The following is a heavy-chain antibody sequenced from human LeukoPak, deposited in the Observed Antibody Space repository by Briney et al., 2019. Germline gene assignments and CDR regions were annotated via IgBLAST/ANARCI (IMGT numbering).Heavy chain of an antibody. J-gene: IGHJ4*02. D-gene: IGHD1-26*01. CDR3: ARDRGGATTGNFDY. V-gene: IGHV1-18*01. CDR2: ISAYNGNT. Sequence: ASVKVSCKASGYTFTSYGISWVRQAPGQGLEWMGWISAYNGNTNYAQKLQGRVTMTTDTSTGTAYMELRSLRSDDTAVYYCARDRGGATTGNFDYWGQGTLVTVSS. CDR1: GYTFTSYG.